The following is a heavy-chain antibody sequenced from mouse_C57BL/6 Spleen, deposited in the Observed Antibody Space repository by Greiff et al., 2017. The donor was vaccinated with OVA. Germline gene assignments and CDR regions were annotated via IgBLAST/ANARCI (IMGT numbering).Heavy chain of an antibody. CDR1: GFTFSSYA. CDR2: ISDGGSYT. D-gene: IGHD1-1*01. Sequence: EVQVVESGGGLVKPGGSLKLSCAASGFTFSSYAMSWVRQTPEKRLEWVATISDGGSYTYYPDNVKGRFTISRDNAKNNLYLQMSHLKSEDTAMYYCAREGSKRDYYAMDYWGQGTSVTVSS. V-gene: IGHV5-4*01. CDR3: AREGSKRDYYAMDY. J-gene: IGHJ4*01.